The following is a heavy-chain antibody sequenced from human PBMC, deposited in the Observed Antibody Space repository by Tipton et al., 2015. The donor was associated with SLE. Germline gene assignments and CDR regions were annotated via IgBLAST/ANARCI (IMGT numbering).Heavy chain of an antibody. V-gene: IGHV4-38-2*02. CDR2: FYHSGST. D-gene: IGHD3-22*01. Sequence: TLSLTCAVSGYSISSGYYWGWIRQPPGKGLEWIGRFYHSGSTNYNPSLKSRVTMSVDTSKNQFSLKLSSVTAADTAVYYCARDRDDSSGSLFDPWGQGTLVTVSS. CDR3: ARDRDDSSGSLFDP. CDR1: GYSISSGYY. J-gene: IGHJ5*02.